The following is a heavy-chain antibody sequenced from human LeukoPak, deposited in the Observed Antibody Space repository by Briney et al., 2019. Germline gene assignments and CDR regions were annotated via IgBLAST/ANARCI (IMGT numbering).Heavy chain of an antibody. CDR2: IDSDGSGT. Sequence: PGGSLRLSCSASGLTLSGYWMHWVRQIPGKGLVCVSRIDSDGSGTSYADSVKGRFTISRDDVKNMLYLQMNSLRVEDTGLYYCSTVEHFWGQGTLVTVSS. CDR3: STVEHF. CDR1: GLTLSGYW. J-gene: IGHJ4*02. D-gene: IGHD1/OR15-1a*01. V-gene: IGHV3-74*01.